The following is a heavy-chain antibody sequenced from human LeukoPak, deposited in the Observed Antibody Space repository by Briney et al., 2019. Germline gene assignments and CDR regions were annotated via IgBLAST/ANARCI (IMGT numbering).Heavy chain of an antibody. CDR1: GGTFSSYA. D-gene: IGHD3-3*01. V-gene: IGHV1-69*05. CDR3: ARENYDFWSGYSVTAFDI. J-gene: IGHJ3*02. Sequence: SVKVSCKASGGTFSSYAISWVRQAPGQGLEWMGGIIPIFGTANYAQKFQGRVTMTRDTSTSTVYMELSSLRSEDTAVYYCARENYDFWSGYSVTAFDIWGQGTMVTVSS. CDR2: IIPIFGTA.